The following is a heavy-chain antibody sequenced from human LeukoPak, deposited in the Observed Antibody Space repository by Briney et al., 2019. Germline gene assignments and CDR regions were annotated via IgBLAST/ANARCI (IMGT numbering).Heavy chain of an antibody. D-gene: IGHD1/OR15-1a*01. CDR2: INPNNGVT. CDR3: ARDEAKNNDY. CDR1: GYTFTGYY. J-gene: IGHJ4*02. Sequence: ASVKVSCKASGYTFTGYYMHWVRQAPGQGLEWMGRINPNNGVTNYAQKLQGRVTMTTDTSTSTAYMELRSLRSDDTAVYYCARDEAKNNDYWGQGTLVTVSS. V-gene: IGHV1-2*06.